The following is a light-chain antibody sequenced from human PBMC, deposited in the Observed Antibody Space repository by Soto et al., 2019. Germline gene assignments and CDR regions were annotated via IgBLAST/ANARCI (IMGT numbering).Light chain of an antibody. CDR3: QQIYGPPPIT. V-gene: IGKV1-39*01. J-gene: IGKJ5*01. Sequence: QRTQSPSPLSASVRDKVSITCRESQSIANYLNWYQQKPGKAPKLLIYAASTLQSGVPSKFSGSGFGTDFTLTSISLQTEDVATCYCQQIYGPPPITFGQGTRLAI. CDR1: QSIANY. CDR2: AAS.